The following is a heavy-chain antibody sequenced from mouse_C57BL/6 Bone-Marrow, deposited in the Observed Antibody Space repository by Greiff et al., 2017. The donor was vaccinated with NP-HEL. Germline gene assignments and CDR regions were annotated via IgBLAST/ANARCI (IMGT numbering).Heavy chain of an antibody. CDR3: ARDGYRYFDV. CDR2: IYPRSGNT. J-gene: IGHJ1*03. CDR1: GYTFTSYG. D-gene: IGHD2-3*01. Sequence: QVQLQQSGAELARPGASVKLSCKASGYTFTSYGISWVKQRTGQGLEWIGEIYPRSGNTYYNEKFKGKATLTAHKSSSTAYMELRSLTSEDSAVYFCARDGYRYFDVWGTGTTVTVSS. V-gene: IGHV1-81*01.